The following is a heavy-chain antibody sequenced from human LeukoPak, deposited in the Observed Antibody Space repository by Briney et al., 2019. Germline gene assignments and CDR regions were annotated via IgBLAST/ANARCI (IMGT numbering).Heavy chain of an antibody. D-gene: IGHD3-10*01. CDR3: ARVISSGARDGFDI. Sequence: KPSETLSLTCTVSGGSISSSYWSWIRQPPGEGLEWIAYIYYSGRYSYTPSLKSRVSISMDTSKRQFSLKLTSVTAADTAVYYCARVISSGARDGFDIWGQGTMVTVSS. J-gene: IGHJ3*02. CDR1: GGSISSSY. V-gene: IGHV4-59*01. CDR2: IYYSGRY.